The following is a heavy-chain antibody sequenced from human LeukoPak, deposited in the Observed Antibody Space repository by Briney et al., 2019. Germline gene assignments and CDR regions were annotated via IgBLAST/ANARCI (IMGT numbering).Heavy chain of an antibody. J-gene: IGHJ5*02. D-gene: IGHD2-15*01. CDR3: ARDQRSCSGGSCYPGWFAP. CDR1: GYTFTGYY. Sequence: ASVKVSCKASGYTFTGYYMHWVRQAPGQGLEWMGWINPNSGGTNYAQKFQGRVTMTRDTSISTAYMELSSLRSDDTAVYYCARDQRSCSGGSCYPGWFAPWGQGTLVTVSS. V-gene: IGHV1-2*02. CDR2: INPNSGGT.